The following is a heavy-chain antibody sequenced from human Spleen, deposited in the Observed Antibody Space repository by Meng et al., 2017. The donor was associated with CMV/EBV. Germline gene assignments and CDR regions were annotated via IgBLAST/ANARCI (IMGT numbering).Heavy chain of an antibody. V-gene: IGHV3-7*01. J-gene: IGHJ3*02. CDR3: ARGGTSGAFDI. CDR1: GFTFSSYS. CDR2: IKQDGSEK. D-gene: IGHD1-7*01. Sequence: GESLKVSCAASGFTFSSYSMNWVRQAPGKGLEWVANIKQDGSEKYYVDSVKGRFTISRDNAKNTLYLQMNSLRAEDTAMYYCARGGTSGAFDIWGQGTMVTVSS.